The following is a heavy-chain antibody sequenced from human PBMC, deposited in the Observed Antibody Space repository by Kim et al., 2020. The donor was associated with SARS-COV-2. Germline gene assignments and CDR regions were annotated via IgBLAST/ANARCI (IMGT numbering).Heavy chain of an antibody. V-gene: IGHV3-9*01. D-gene: IGHD5-12*01. Sequence: GGSLRLSCAASGFTFDDYAMHWVRQAPGKGLEWVSGISWNSGSIGYADSVKGRFTISRDNAKNSLYLQMNSLRAEDTALYYCANWPTTGGYEAGGYGGQG. CDR3: ANWPTTGGYEAGGY. J-gene: IGHJ4*02. CDR2: ISWNSGSI. CDR1: GFTFDDYA.